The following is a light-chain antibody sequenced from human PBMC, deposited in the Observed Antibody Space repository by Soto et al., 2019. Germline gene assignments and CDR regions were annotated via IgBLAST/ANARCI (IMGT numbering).Light chain of an antibody. CDR2: NND. J-gene: IGLJ3*02. V-gene: IGLV1-44*01. Sequence: QSVLTQPPSASGTRGQMVTISCSGSSSNIGSNIVNWYQQLPGTAPKLLIYNNDQRPSGVPDRFSGSKSGTSASLAISGLQSEDEADYYCAAWDDSLNGPVFGGGTKLTVL. CDR3: AAWDDSLNGPV. CDR1: SSNIGSNI.